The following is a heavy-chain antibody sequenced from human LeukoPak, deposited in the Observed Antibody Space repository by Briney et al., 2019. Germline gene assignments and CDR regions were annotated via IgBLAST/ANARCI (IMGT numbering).Heavy chain of an antibody. CDR1: GYTFRSYD. Sequence: ASVKVSCTASGYTFRSYDITWVRQAPGQGLEWMGWISPNNGNTNYAQKFQGRVTMPTDTPTSTAYMEMRSLRSDDTAVYYCARDRDSSGWHVADYWGQGTLVTVSS. CDR3: ARDRDSSGWHVADY. V-gene: IGHV1-18*01. D-gene: IGHD6-19*01. CDR2: ISPNNGNT. J-gene: IGHJ4*02.